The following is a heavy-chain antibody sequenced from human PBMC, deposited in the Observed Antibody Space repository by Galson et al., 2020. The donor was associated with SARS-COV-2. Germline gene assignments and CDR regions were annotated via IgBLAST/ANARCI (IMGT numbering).Heavy chain of an antibody. J-gene: IGHJ4*02. CDR2: IDHSGST. Sequence: SESLSLSCTVSGDSISNGANYWNRIRQPPGMGLEWIGYIDHSGSTYYNPSLKSRVITSVDTSKNQFSLILSSVTAADTAVYYCAGGELHDYWGQGTLVTVS. CDR3: AGGELHDY. CDR1: GDSISNGANY. D-gene: IGHD3-16*01. V-gene: IGHV4-30-4*08.